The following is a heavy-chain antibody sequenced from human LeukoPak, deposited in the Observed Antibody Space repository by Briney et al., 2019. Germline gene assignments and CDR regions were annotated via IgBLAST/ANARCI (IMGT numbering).Heavy chain of an antibody. Sequence: PSETLTLTCAVYGGSFSNYYWSWIRQAPGKGLEWIGEIDHTGSTNYNPSLRSRVTISIDTSKTQFSLKLTSVSAADTAVYYCARGGNFCTPFFRYWGQGTLVTVSS. V-gene: IGHV4-34*01. D-gene: IGHD3/OR15-3a*01. CDR3: ARGGNFCTPFFRY. CDR2: IDHTGST. CDR1: GGSFSNYY. J-gene: IGHJ4*02.